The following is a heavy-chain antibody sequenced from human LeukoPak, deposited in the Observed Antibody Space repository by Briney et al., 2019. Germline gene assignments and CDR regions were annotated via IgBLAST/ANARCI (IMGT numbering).Heavy chain of an antibody. Sequence: GGSLRLSCAASGFTFSSYSMNWVRQAPGKGLEWVSSISSSSSYIYYADSVKGRFTISRDNAKNSLYLQMNSLRAEDTAVYYCARDPYDSSGYYSPPRSRDYWGQGTLATVSS. V-gene: IGHV3-21*01. CDR1: GFTFSSYS. J-gene: IGHJ4*02. CDR3: ARDPYDSSGYYSPPRSRDY. CDR2: ISSSSSYI. D-gene: IGHD3-22*01.